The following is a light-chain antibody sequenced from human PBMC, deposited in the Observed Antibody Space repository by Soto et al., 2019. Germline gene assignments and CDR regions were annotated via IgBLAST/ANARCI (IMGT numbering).Light chain of an antibody. V-gene: IGKV3-20*01. Sequence: EIVLTQSPGTLSLSPGERATLSCRASQSVSRSYLAWYQQRPGQAPRLLIYGASSRATGIPDRFSGSGSGADFTLTISRLEPEDFAVYYCQQGGRPRTFGHGTNVDIK. CDR1: QSVSRSY. CDR3: QQGGRPRT. J-gene: IGKJ3*01. CDR2: GAS.